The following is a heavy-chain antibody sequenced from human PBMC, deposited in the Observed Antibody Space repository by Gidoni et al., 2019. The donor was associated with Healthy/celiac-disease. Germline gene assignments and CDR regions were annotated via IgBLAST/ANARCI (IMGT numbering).Heavy chain of an antibody. CDR3: TRDAVGASFY. J-gene: IGHJ4*02. CDR1: QFTFGDYA. D-gene: IGHD1-26*01. CDR2: IRSKAYGGTT. Sequence: EVQLVESGGGLVTPGRSLRLPCTASQFTFGDYAMRWFRQAPGKGLEWVGFIRSKAYGGTTEYAASVKGRFTISRDDSKSIAYLQMNSLKTEDTAVYYCTRDAVGASFYWGQGTLVTVSS. V-gene: IGHV3-49*05.